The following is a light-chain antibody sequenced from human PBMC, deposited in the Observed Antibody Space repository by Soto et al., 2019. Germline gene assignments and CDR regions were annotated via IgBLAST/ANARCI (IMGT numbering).Light chain of an antibody. J-gene: IGLJ2*01. CDR1: SSDVGGHDY. CDR3: SSYTGNNNFGVV. Sequence: QSALTQPPSASGSPGQSVTISCTGTSSDVGGHDYVSWYQQLPGKAPKVILYQVSKRPSGVPDRFSGSKSGNTASLTVSGLQAEDEADYYCSSYTGNNNFGVVFGGGTQLTVL. CDR2: QVS. V-gene: IGLV2-8*01.